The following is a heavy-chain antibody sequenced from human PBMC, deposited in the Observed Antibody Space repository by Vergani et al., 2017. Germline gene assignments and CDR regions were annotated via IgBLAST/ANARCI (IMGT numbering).Heavy chain of an antibody. CDR2: ISSSSSYT. CDR1: GFTYSDYY. V-gene: IGHV3-11*05. J-gene: IGHJ3*02. Sequence: QVQLVESGGGLVKPGGSLRLSCAASGFTYSDYYMSWIRQAPGKGLEWVSYISSSSSYTNYADSVKGRFTISRDNAKNSLCLQMNSLRAEDTAVYYCARDYYDSSGYYSHAFDIWGQGTMVTVSS. CDR3: ARDYYDSSGYYSHAFDI. D-gene: IGHD3-22*01.